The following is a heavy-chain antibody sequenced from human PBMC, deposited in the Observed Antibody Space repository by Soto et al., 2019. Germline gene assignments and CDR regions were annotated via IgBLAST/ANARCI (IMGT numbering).Heavy chain of an antibody. CDR2: IYYSGST. D-gene: IGHD3-9*01. Sequence: SETLSLTCTVSGGSISSSSYYWGWIRQPPGKGLEWIGSIYYSGSTYYNPSLKSRVTISVDTSKNQFSLKLSSVTAADTAVYYCALTLRYYDILTGYYTVGYYFDYWGQGTLVTVSS. CDR1: GGSISSSSYY. V-gene: IGHV4-39*01. J-gene: IGHJ4*02. CDR3: ALTLRYYDILTGYYTVGYYFDY.